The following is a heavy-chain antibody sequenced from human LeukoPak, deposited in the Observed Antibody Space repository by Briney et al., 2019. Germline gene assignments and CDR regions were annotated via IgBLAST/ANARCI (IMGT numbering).Heavy chain of an antibody. CDR2: IKSDGSST. J-gene: IGHJ4*02. Sequence: GGSQRLSCAASGFTFRSYWMHWVRQAPGKGLVWVSRIKSDGSSTIYADSVKGRFTISRDNAKNTLYLQMNSLRAEDTAVYYCTRTYYYDSIDYFDYWGQGALVTVSS. D-gene: IGHD3-22*01. CDR3: TRTYYYDSIDYFDY. V-gene: IGHV3-74*01. CDR1: GFTFRSYW.